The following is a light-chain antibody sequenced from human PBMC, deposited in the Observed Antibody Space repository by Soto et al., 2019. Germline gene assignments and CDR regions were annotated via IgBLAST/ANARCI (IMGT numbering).Light chain of an antibody. J-gene: IGKJ2*01. CDR3: QQRSNWPPEYT. V-gene: IGKV3-11*01. Sequence: EIVLTQSPATLSLSPGERATLSCRASQSVSTYLAWYQQKPGQAPRLLIYDASNRATGIPARFSGSGSGTDFTLTISSLEAEDSAVYYCQQRSNWPPEYTFGQGTKLEIK. CDR2: DAS. CDR1: QSVSTY.